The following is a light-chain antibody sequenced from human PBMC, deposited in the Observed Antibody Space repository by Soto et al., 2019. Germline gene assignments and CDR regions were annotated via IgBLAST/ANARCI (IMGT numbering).Light chain of an antibody. CDR2: GSS. CDR1: QSVSNNY. J-gene: IGKJ2*01. Sequence: EVVLTQSPGTLSLSPGERATLSCRASQSVSNNYFAWYQQKPGQAPRLLIFGSSDRATGIPDRFSGSGSGTDFTLTISRLEPEDCAVYYGQQYGSSPPYTFGQGTKLEIK. V-gene: IGKV3-20*01. CDR3: QQYGSSPPYT.